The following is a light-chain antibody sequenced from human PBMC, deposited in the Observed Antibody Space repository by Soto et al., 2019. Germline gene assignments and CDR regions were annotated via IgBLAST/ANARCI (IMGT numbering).Light chain of an antibody. V-gene: IGKV1-9*01. CDR1: QGISSY. J-gene: IGKJ4*01. CDR3: QQLNSYRALT. CDR2: AAS. Sequence: DIQMTQSPSSLSASVVDRVTITCRASQGISSYLAWYQQKAGXAPKLLIYAASTLQSGVPSRFSGSGSRTDFTRTICRLQPEDFATYYSQQLNSYRALTFGGGTKVDIK.